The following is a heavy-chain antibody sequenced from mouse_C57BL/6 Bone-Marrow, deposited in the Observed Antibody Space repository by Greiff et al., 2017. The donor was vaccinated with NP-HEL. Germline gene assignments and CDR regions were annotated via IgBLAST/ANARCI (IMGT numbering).Heavy chain of an antibody. CDR1: RFTFTDYY. J-gene: IGHJ1*03. D-gene: IGHD2-9*01. CDR3: ARSYYGYVDWYFDV. V-gene: IGHV7-3*01. CDR2: IRNKANGYTT. Sequence: EVQGVESGGGLVQPGGSLSLSCAASRFTFTDYYMSWVRQPPGKALEWLGFIRNKANGYTTEYSASVKGRFTISRDNSQSILYLQMNALRAEDSATYYCARSYYGYVDWYFDVWGTGTTVTVSS.